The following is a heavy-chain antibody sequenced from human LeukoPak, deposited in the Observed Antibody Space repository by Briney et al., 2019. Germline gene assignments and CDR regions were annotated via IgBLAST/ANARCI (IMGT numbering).Heavy chain of an antibody. Sequence: GGSLRLSCAGSGFTFSNAWMSWVRQAPGKGLEWVAVISYDGSNKYYADSVKGRFTISRDNSKNTLYLQMNSLRAEDTAVYYCAKGGDYYDFWSGSLVDPWGQGTLVTVSS. J-gene: IGHJ5*02. CDR1: GFTFSNAW. CDR3: AKGGDYYDFWSGSLVDP. CDR2: ISYDGSNK. D-gene: IGHD3-3*01. V-gene: IGHV3-30*18.